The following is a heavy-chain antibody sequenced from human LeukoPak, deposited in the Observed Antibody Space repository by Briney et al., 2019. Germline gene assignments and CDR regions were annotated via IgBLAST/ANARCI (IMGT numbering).Heavy chain of an antibody. V-gene: IGHV3-48*03. Sequence: PGGSLRLSCAASGSTFSSYEMNWVRQAPGKGLEWVSYISSSGSTIYYADSVKGRFTISRDNAKNSLYLQMNSLRAEDTAVYYCARAGSPDFDYWGQGTLVTVSS. J-gene: IGHJ4*02. CDR2: ISSSGSTI. CDR1: GSTFSSYE. CDR3: ARAGSPDFDY.